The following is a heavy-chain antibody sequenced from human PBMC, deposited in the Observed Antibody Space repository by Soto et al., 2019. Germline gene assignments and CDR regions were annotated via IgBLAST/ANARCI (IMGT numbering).Heavy chain of an antibody. CDR3: AKERPVIAVSYYYYYGMAV. V-gene: IGHV3-23*01. CDR1: GFTFSTFA. CDR2: TSDSGGFT. Sequence: PGGSLRLSCAASGFTFSTFAMSWVRQAPGKGLEWVSITSDSGGFTYYADSVKGRFTISRDNSKNTLYLQMDSLRAEDTAVYYCAKERPVIAVSYYYYYGMAVWGQGTTVTVSS. D-gene: IGHD6-19*01. J-gene: IGHJ6*02.